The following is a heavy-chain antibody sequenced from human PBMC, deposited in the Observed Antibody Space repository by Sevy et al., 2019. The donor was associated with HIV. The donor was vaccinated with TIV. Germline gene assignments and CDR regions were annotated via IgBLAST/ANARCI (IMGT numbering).Heavy chain of an antibody. V-gene: IGHV3-30*04. CDR2: ISYDGSNK. D-gene: IGHD4-17*01. Sequence: GGSLRLSCAASGFTFSSYAMHWVRQAPGKGLEWVAVISYDGSNKYYADSVKGRFTISRDNSKNTLYLQMNSLRAEDTAVYYCARDMTHYGVPFDYWGQRTLVTVSS. CDR3: ARDMTHYGVPFDY. J-gene: IGHJ4*02. CDR1: GFTFSSYA.